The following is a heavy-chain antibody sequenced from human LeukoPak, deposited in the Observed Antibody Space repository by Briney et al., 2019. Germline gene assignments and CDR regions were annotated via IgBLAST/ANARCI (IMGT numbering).Heavy chain of an antibody. CDR3: AKGEYQLLYGDY. J-gene: IGHJ4*02. CDR1: GFTFSSYD. V-gene: IGHV3-23*01. CDR2: ISGSGGST. D-gene: IGHD2-2*02. Sequence: GGTLRLSCAASGFTFSSYDMSWLRQAPGKGLQWVSAISGSGGSTYYADSVKGRFTISRDNSKNTLYLQMNSLRAEDTAVYYCAKGEYQLLYGDYWGQGTLVTVSS.